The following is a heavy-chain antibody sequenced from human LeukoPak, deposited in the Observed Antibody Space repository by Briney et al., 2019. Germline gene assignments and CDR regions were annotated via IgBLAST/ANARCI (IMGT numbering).Heavy chain of an antibody. Sequence: GGSLRLSCAASGFTFSDYYMSWIRQAPGKGLEWVSYISSSGSTIYYADSVKGRFTISRDNAKNSLYLQMNSLRAEDTAVYYCARDHCSSTSCYIGYWGQGILVTVSS. CDR2: ISSSGSTI. J-gene: IGHJ4*02. CDR3: ARDHCSSTSCYIGY. V-gene: IGHV3-11*01. D-gene: IGHD2-2*02. CDR1: GFTFSDYY.